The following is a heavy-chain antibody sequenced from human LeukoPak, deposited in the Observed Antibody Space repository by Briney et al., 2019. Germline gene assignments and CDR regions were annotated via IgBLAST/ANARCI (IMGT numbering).Heavy chain of an antibody. CDR3: AKDLANDSSGYPLPFDY. CDR2: ISGSGGST. D-gene: IGHD3-22*01. V-gene: IGHV3-23*01. Sequence: GGSLRLSCAASGFTFSSFAMSWVRQAPGKGLEWVSAISGSGGSTYYADSVKGRFTISRDNSKNTLYLQMNSLRAEDTAVYYCAKDLANDSSGYPLPFDYWGQGTLVTVSS. CDR1: GFTFSSFA. J-gene: IGHJ4*02.